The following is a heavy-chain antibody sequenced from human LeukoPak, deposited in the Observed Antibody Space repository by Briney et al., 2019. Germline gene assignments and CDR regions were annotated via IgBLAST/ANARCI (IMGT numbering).Heavy chain of an antibody. CDR2: ISYSGITI. CDR3: ASGSAYYDSSGYYWGRFDY. CDR1: GFTFSDYS. V-gene: IGHV3-11*01. J-gene: IGHJ4*02. Sequence: PGGSLRLSCEASGFTFSDYSMSWIRQAPGKGLEWVSYISYSGITIYYADSVEGRFTISRDNAKTSLFLQMDSLRAEDTAVYYCASGSAYYDSSGYYWGRFDYWGQGTLVTVSS. D-gene: IGHD3-22*01.